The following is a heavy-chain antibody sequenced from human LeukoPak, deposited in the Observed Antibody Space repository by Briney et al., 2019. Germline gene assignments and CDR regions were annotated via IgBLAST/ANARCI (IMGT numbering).Heavy chain of an antibody. CDR2: IYTSGST. CDR3: ASTRDYGDYVQLDY. V-gene: IGHV4-4*09. J-gene: IGHJ4*02. CDR1: GGSISSYY. Sequence: SETLSLTCTASGGSISSYYWSWIRQPPGKGLEWIGYIYTSGSTNYNPSLKSRVTISVDTSKNQFSLKLSSVTAADTAVYYCASTRDYGDYVQLDYWGQGTLVTVSS. D-gene: IGHD4-17*01.